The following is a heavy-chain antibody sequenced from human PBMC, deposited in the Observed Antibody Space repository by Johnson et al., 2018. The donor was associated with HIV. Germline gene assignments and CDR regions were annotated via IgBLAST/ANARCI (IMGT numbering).Heavy chain of an antibody. CDR1: GFTFGNYW. Sequence: VQLVESGGGLVQPGGSLRLSCAASGFTFGNYWMHWVRQAPGKGLVWVARIYSDGSDTKYADSVKGRFPISRDNAKNTLYLQMNSLRAEDTAVYYCARKQWLAKISSDAFDIWGQGTMVTVSS. CDR2: IYSDGSDT. CDR3: ARKQWLAKISSDAFDI. D-gene: IGHD6-19*01. J-gene: IGHJ3*02. V-gene: IGHV3-74*03.